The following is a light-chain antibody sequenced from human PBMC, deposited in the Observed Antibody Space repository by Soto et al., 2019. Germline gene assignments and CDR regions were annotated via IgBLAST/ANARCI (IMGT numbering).Light chain of an antibody. CDR2: RAS. CDR1: QSVSSSF. J-gene: IGKJ4*01. Sequence: EIVLTQSPDTLSLSPGERATLSCRASQSVSSSFLAWYQQKPGQAPRLLIYRASSRATGIPDRFTGSGSGTDFTLTISRLEPDDFAVYYCQQYESSPLTFGGGTKVEIK. V-gene: IGKV3-20*01. CDR3: QQYESSPLT.